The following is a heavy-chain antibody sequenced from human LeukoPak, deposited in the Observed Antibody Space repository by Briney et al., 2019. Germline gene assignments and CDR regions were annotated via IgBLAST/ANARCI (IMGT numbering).Heavy chain of an antibody. D-gene: IGHD6-13*01. V-gene: IGHV4-30-2*01. CDR1: GGSISSGGYS. CDR2: IYHSGST. Sequence: SQTLSLTCAVSGGSISSGGYSWSWIRQPPGKGLEWIGYIYHSGSTYYNPSLKSRVTISVDRSKNQFSLKLSSVTAADTAVYYCAGGLGAAATSYWGQGTLVTVSS. CDR3: AGGLGAAATSY. J-gene: IGHJ4*02.